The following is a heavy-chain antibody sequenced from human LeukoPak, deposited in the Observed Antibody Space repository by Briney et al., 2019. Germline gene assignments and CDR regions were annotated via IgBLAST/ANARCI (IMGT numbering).Heavy chain of an antibody. CDR1: GFTFSSYA. CDR3: AKDGGCSGGSCRYSPSGA. V-gene: IGHV3-23*01. Sequence: QSGGSLRLSCAASGFTFSSYAMSWVRQAPGKGLEWVSAISGSGGSTYYADSVKGRFTISRDNSKNTLYLQMNSLRAEDTAVYYCAKDGGCSGGSCRYSPSGAWGQGTLVTVSS. CDR2: ISGSGGST. D-gene: IGHD2-15*01. J-gene: IGHJ4*02.